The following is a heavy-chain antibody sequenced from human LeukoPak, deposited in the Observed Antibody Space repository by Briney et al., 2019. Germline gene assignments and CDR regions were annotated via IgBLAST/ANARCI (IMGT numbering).Heavy chain of an antibody. CDR1: GFTFDDYA. D-gene: IGHD3-10*01. J-gene: IGHJ3*02. V-gene: IGHV3-74*01. CDR2: INSDGSST. Sequence: PGRSLRLSCAASGFTFDDYAMHWVRQAPGKGLVWVSRINSDGSSTSYADSVKGRFTISRDNAKNTLYLQMNSLRAEDTAVYYCAREQGLNMVRGVPAAFDIWGQGTMVTVSS. CDR3: AREQGLNMVRGVPAAFDI.